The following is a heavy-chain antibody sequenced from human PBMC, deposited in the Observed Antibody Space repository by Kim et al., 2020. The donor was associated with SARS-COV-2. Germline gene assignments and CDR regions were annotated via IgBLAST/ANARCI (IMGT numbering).Heavy chain of an antibody. CDR3: ARRPGNYHPFDI. J-gene: IGHJ3*02. Sequence: NSNPSLKSRVTISVDTSKNQFSLKLSSVTAADTAVYYCARRPGNYHPFDIWGQGTMVTVSS. V-gene: IGHV4-61*07. D-gene: IGHD1-7*01.